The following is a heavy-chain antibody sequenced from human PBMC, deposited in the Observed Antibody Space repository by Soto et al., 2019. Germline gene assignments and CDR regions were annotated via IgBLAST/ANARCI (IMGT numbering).Heavy chain of an antibody. V-gene: IGHV3-21*06. J-gene: IGHJ4*02. D-gene: IGHD3-10*01. CDR1: GFTFSSYS. Sequence: PVGSLRLSCAASGFTFSSYSMNWVRQAPGKGLEWVSSISSRSSYIHYADSVKGRFTISRDNAKSSLYLQMNSLRAEDTAVYYCAILLVWFGELLGPVDYWGQGTLVIVSS. CDR2: ISSRSSYI. CDR3: AILLVWFGELLGPVDY.